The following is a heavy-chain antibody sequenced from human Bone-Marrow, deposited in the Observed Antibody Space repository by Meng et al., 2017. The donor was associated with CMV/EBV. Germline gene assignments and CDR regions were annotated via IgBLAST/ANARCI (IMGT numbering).Heavy chain of an antibody. J-gene: IGHJ4*02. CDR3: ARDYLRWLLSAFDY. D-gene: IGHD5-24*01. CDR1: GFTFSSYA. Sequence: LSLTCAASGFTFSSYAMHWVRQAPGKGLEWVAVISYDGSNKYYADSVKGRFTISRDNSKNTQYLQMNSLRAEDTAVYYCARDYLRWLLSAFDYWGQGTLVTVSS. CDR2: ISYDGSNK. V-gene: IGHV3-30-3*01.